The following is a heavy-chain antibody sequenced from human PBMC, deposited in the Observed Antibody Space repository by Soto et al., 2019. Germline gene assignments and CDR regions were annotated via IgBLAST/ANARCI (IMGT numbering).Heavy chain of an antibody. V-gene: IGHV3-30-3*01. D-gene: IGHD3-10*01. J-gene: IGHJ4*02. CDR2: ISYDGSNK. Sequence: QVQLVESGGGVVQPGRSLRLSCAASGFTFSSYAMHWVRQAPGKGLEWVAVISYDGSNKYYADSVKGRFTISRDNSKNTLYLQMNSLRAEDTAVYYCARGRITMVRDWGQGTLVTVSS. CDR3: ARGRITMVRD. CDR1: GFTFSSYA.